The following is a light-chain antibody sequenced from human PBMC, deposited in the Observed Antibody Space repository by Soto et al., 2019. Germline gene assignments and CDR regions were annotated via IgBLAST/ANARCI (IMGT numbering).Light chain of an antibody. Sequence: QYVLAQPASVSGSPGQSITISCTGTSSDVGAYDAVSWYQPHPGKAPQVIIYRGTKRPSGVSTRFSGSVSGNTASLTVSGLQAEDEAEYFCCSSAPESTYVFGTGTKLTVL. J-gene: IGLJ1*01. V-gene: IGLV2-23*01. CDR2: RGT. CDR3: CSSAPESTYV. CDR1: SSDVGAYDA.